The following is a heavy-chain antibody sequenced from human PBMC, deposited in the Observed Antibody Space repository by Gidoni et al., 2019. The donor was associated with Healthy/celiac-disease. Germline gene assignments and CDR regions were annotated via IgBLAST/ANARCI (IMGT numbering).Heavy chain of an antibody. V-gene: IGHV1-69*01. CDR3: ARGSNPLRLGELSYLLDY. Sequence: GTFSSYAISWVRQAPGQGLEWMGGIIPIFGTANYAQKFQGRVTITADESTSTAYMELSSLRSEDTAVYYCARGSNPLRLGELSYLLDYWGQGTLVTVSS. CDR2: IIPIFGTA. D-gene: IGHD3-16*02. CDR1: GTFSSYA. J-gene: IGHJ4*02.